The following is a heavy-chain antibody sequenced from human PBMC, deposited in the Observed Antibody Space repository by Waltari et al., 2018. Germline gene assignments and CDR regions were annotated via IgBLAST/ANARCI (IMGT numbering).Heavy chain of an antibody. CDR2: IYYSGST. J-gene: IGHJ4*02. V-gene: IGHV4-39*01. Sequence: QLQLQESGPGLVKPSETLSLTCTVSGGSISSSSYYWGWIRQPPGKGLEWIGSIYYSGSTYYNPSLKSRVTISVDTSKNQFSLKLSSVTAADTAVYYCARAGYSSSWYTNYFDYWGQGTLVTVSS. CDR1: GGSISSSSYY. CDR3: ARAGYSSSWYTNYFDY. D-gene: IGHD6-13*01.